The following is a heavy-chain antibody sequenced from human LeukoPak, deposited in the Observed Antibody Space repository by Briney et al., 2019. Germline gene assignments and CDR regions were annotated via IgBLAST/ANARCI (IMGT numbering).Heavy chain of an antibody. V-gene: IGHV3-30-3*01. CDR3: ARGRGGSKGPYYYYYMDV. CDR1: GFTFSSYA. CDR2: ISYDGSNK. Sequence: GGSLRLSCAASGFTFSSYAMHWVRQAPGKGLEWVAVISYDGSNKYYADSVKGRFTISRDNSKNTLYLQMNSLRAEDTAVYYCARGRGGSKGPYYYYYMDVWGKGTTVTVSS. J-gene: IGHJ6*03. D-gene: IGHD2-2*01.